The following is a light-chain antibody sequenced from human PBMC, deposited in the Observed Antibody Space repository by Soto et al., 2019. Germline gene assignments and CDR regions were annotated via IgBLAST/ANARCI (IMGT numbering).Light chain of an antibody. V-gene: IGKV3-20*01. CDR2: DAS. Sequence: EIVLTQSPGTLSLSPGERATLSCRASQSISSTYLAWYQQNPGQAPRLLIYDASSRATGIPDRFRGSGSGTDFTLTISRLEAEDFAVYFCQHYDNSVWTFGHGTKVEIK. CDR3: QHYDNSVWT. J-gene: IGKJ1*01. CDR1: QSISSTY.